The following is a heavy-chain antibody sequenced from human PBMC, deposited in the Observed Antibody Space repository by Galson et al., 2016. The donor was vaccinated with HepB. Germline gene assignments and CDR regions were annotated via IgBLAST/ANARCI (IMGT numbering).Heavy chain of an antibody. V-gene: IGHV3-13*01. Sequence: SLRLSCAASGFTFSTYDIHWVRQATGKGLEWVSAITTEGDTHYLDSVKGRFTISRENAKNSLYLQMNSLRAEDTAVYYCVPLGPTIHWGQGTRVTVSS. D-gene: IGHD1-26*01. CDR1: GFTFSTYD. CDR2: ITTEGDT. J-gene: IGHJ4*02. CDR3: VPLGPTIH.